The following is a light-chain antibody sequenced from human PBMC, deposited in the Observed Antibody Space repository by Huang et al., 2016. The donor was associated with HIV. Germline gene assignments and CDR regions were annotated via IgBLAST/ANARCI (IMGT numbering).Light chain of an antibody. J-gene: IGKJ3*01. CDR2: DAS. CDR3: QQRSNWPLT. CDR1: QSVSSY. Sequence: EIVLTQSPDTLSLSPGERATLSCRASQSVSSYLAWYQQKPGQAPRLLLYDASTRATCIPARFSGSGSGTEFTLTISSLEPEDFAVYYCQQRSNWPLTFGPGTKVDIK. V-gene: IGKV3-11*01.